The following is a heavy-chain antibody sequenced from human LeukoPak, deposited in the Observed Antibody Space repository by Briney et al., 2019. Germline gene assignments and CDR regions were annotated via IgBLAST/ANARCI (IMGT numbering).Heavy chain of an antibody. CDR2: LLYDGNNK. D-gene: IGHD6-6*01. Sequence: PGGSLRLSCAASGFILSNYGMHWVRQAPGKGLEWVAALLYDGNNKHYADSVKGRFTISRDIDKNTFYLQMNSLTAEDTAVYYCARDHRPEIQYYYMDVWGKGTTVAVSS. CDR1: GFILSNYG. CDR3: ARDHRPEIQYYYMDV. J-gene: IGHJ6*03. V-gene: IGHV3-33*01.